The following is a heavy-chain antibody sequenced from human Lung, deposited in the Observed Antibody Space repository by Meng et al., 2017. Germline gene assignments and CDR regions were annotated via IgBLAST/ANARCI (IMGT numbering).Heavy chain of an antibody. Sequence: GRLGDAGGGLVQPGGSLRLSCAASGFTFTAFSMTWVRQAPGKGLEWVSTISSTGDSTFYPDSVKGRFIVSRDNSKNTLYLQMNSLRAEDTAIYYCAKEAAMASWGQGTLVTVSS. J-gene: IGHJ5*02. CDR3: AKEAAMAS. D-gene: IGHD5-18*01. CDR1: GFTFTAFS. CDR2: ISSTGDST. V-gene: IGHV3-23*04.